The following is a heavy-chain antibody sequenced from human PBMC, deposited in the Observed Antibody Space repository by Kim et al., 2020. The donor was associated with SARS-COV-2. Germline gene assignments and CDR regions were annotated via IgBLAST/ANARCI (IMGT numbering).Heavy chain of an antibody. V-gene: IGHV3-13*01. CDR2: VGTAGDT. CDR1: GFNFRSYD. Sequence: GGSLRLSCTASGFNFRSYDMHWVRQATGEGLEWVSAVGTAGDTYYRGSAKGRFTISRENAKNSLYLQMNSLRAGDTAVYYCTRASAGFDYWGQGTLVTVSS. J-gene: IGHJ4*02. CDR3: TRASAGFDY.